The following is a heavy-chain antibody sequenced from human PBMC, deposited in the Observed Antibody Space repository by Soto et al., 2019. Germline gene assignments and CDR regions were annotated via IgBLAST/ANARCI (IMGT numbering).Heavy chain of an antibody. CDR1: GGSITTGGYY. J-gene: IGHJ4*02. Sequence: SETLSLTCTVSGGSITTGGYYWSWIRQLPGKGLEWIGHRYYSESTCYNPSLKSRVSISLDTSKNQFSLKLSFVTAADTAMYYCARTKCSGGSCYSWSLDYWGQGTPVTAPQ. D-gene: IGHD2-15*01. V-gene: IGHV4-31*03. CDR2: RYYSEST. CDR3: ARTKCSGGSCYSWSLDY.